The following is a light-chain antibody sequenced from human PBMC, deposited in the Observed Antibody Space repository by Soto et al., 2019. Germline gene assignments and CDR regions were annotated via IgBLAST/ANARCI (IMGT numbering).Light chain of an antibody. CDR2: WAS. CDR1: QSVLYSSNNKNY. CDR3: QQYYAIPPT. J-gene: IGKJ3*01. Sequence: DIVMTQSPDSLAVSLGERATFNCKSSQSVLYSSNNKNYLAWYQQKPGQPPKLLIYWASTRESGVPDRFIGSGSGTDFTLTISSLQAEDVAVYYCQQYYAIPPTFGPGTKVDIK. V-gene: IGKV4-1*01.